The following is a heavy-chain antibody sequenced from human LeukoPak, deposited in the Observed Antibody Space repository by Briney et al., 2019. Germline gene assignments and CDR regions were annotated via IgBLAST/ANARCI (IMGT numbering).Heavy chain of an antibody. CDR2: ISYDGSNK. CDR1: GFTFSSYG. CDR3: AKSLPARQWLASFDY. D-gene: IGHD6-19*01. Sequence: GGSLRLSCAASGFTFSSYGMHWVRQAPGKGLEWVAVISYDGSNKYYADSVKGRFTISRDNSKNTLYLQMNSLRAEDTAVYYCAKSLPARQWLASFDYWGQGTLVTVSS. J-gene: IGHJ4*02. V-gene: IGHV3-30*18.